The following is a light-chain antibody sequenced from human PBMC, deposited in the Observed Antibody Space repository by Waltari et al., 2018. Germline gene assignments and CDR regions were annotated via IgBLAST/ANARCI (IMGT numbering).Light chain of an antibody. CDR2: DVT. CDR3: SSYTTSSTVYV. CDR1: SSDVGTYDY. V-gene: IGLV2-14*03. J-gene: IGLJ1*01. Sequence: QSALTQPASVSGSPGQSLTTSCTGTSSDVGTYDYVSWHQQHPGKAPKLMIYDVTKRPSGIANRFSGSKSGNTASLTISGLQAEDEADYYCSSYTTSSTVYVFGTGTKVTVL.